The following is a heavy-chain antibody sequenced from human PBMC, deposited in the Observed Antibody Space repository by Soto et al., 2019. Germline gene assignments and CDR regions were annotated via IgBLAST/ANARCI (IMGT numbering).Heavy chain of an antibody. V-gene: IGHV3-23*01. Sequence: EVKLLESGGGLVQPGGSVRLSCAASGFPFWTYSMSWVRQAPRKGLEWVSGISGSGTATYYTDSVKGRFTVSRDNSKDTLFLQMNTLRVEDTAVYYCAKTRLYDNNDYHRDGFDVWGPGTVVTVSS. J-gene: IGHJ3*01. CDR3: AKTRLYDNNDYHRDGFDV. CDR1: GFPFWTYS. CDR2: ISGSGTAT. D-gene: IGHD3-22*01.